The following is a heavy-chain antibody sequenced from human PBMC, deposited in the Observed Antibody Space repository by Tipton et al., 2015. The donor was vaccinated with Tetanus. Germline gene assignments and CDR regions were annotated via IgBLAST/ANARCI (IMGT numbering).Heavy chain of an antibody. CDR1: GGSISSGDSS. J-gene: IGHJ4*02. D-gene: IGHD6-19*01. CDR2: IYYSGTT. Sequence: TLSLTCAVSGGSISSGDSSWRWFRQPPGKGLWWIGYIYYSGTTYYNPSLKSRVTISVDTSKNQFSLKLSSVTAADTAVYYCARERVNLAVAAGFDYWGQGTLVTVSS. CDR3: ARERVNLAVAAGFDY. V-gene: IGHV4-31*11.